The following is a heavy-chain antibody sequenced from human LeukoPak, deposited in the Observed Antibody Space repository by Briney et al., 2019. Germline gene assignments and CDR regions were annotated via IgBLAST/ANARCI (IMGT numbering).Heavy chain of an antibody. V-gene: IGHV3-53*04. Sequence: GGSLRLSCAASGFTVSSNYMIWVRQAPGKGLEWVSVIYSGGSTYYADSVKGRFTISRHNSKNTLYLQMNSLRAEDTAVYYCARGAGGLYYYYGMDVWGQGTTVTVSS. CDR1: GFTVSSNY. CDR3: ARGAGGLYYYYGMDV. D-gene: IGHD1-14*01. J-gene: IGHJ6*02. CDR2: IYSGGST.